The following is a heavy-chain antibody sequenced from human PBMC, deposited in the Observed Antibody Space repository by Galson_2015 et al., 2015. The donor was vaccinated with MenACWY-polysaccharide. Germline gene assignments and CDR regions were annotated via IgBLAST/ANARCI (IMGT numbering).Heavy chain of an antibody. CDR3: ARAIRFGYSSSWNDAFDI. Sequence: SLRLSCAASGFTFSSYWMSWVRQAPGKGLEWVANIKQDGSEKYYVDSMKGRFTISRDNAKNSLYLQMNSLRAEDTAVYYCARAIRFGYSSSWNDAFDIWGQGTMVTVSS. J-gene: IGHJ3*02. CDR1: GFTFSSYW. D-gene: IGHD6-13*01. CDR2: IKQDGSEK. V-gene: IGHV3-7*01.